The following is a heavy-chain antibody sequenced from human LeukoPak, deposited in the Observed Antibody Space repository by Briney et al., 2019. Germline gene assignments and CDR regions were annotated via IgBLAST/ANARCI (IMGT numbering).Heavy chain of an antibody. V-gene: IGHV4-59*01. Sequence: SETLSLTCTVSGGSISSYYWSWIRQPPGKGLEWIGYIYYSGSTNYNPSLKSRVTISVDTSKNQFSLKLSSVTAADTAVYYCARNTEMAKPGDYYYGMDVWGQGTTVTVSS. CDR3: ARNTEMAKPGDYYYGMDV. CDR1: GGSISSYY. J-gene: IGHJ6*02. CDR2: IYYSGST. D-gene: IGHD5-24*01.